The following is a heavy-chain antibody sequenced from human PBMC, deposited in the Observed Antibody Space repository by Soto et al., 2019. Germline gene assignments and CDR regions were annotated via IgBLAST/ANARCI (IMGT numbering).Heavy chain of an antibody. J-gene: IGHJ6*02. D-gene: IGHD3-22*01. Sequence: PGGSLRLSCAASGFTFSNAWMNWVRQAPGKGLEWVGRIKSKTDGGTTDYAAPVKGRFTISRDDSKNTLYLQMNSLKTEDTAVYYCTTRVRDNYYDSSGYMYYYYGMDVWGQGTTVTVS. CDR1: GFTFSNAW. V-gene: IGHV3-15*07. CDR3: TTRVRDNYYDSSGYMYYYYGMDV. CDR2: IKSKTDGGTT.